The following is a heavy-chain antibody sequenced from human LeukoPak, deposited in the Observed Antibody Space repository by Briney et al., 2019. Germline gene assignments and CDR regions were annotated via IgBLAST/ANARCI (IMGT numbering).Heavy chain of an antibody. Sequence: GESLKISCKASGYSFSNYWIGWVRQMPGKGLEWMGIIHPGNADIRYSPSFEGQVIILVDKSTSTAYLQWTSLKASDSAMYYCANFYGDKNSDFAYWGQGTRVTVSS. CDR2: IHPGNADI. CDR1: GYSFSNYW. J-gene: IGHJ4*02. CDR3: ANFYGDKNSDFAY. D-gene: IGHD4-23*01. V-gene: IGHV5-51*01.